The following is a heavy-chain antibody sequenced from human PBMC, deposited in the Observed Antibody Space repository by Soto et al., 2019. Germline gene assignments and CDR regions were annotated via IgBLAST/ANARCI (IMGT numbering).Heavy chain of an antibody. V-gene: IGHV1-18*01. CDR3: AIDRSAALGYGLDV. CDR2: ISAYKGKT. J-gene: IGHJ6*02. D-gene: IGHD6-13*01. Sequence: QDQLVQSGAEVKKPGASVKVSCKASGNTFTSYGISWVRQAPGQGLEWMGWISAYKGKTNYAQKHQGRVTMTTDTSTSTAYMELRSLRSDDTAIYYCAIDRSAALGYGLDVWGQGTTVTVSS. CDR1: GNTFTSYG.